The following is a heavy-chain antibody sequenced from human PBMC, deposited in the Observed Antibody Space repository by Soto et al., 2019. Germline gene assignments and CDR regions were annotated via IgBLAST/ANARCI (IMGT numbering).Heavy chain of an antibody. Sequence: QITLRESGPTLVKPTQTLTLTCTFSGFSVSTSGVGVAWIRQPPGKALEWLALIYWDDDKRYSPFLQSRVTITKATSKNQVLMTVTNMDPADTATYCCAHKGGRGAGMDVWGQGTTVTVSS. CDR1: GFSVSTSGVG. V-gene: IGHV2-5*02. J-gene: IGHJ6*02. CDR2: IYWDDDK. CDR3: AHKGGRGAGMDV. D-gene: IGHD3-10*01.